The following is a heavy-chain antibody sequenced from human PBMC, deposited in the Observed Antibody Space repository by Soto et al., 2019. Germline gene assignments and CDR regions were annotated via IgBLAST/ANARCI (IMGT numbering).Heavy chain of an antibody. CDR1: GGSISSSSYY. CDR2: IYYSGIT. V-gene: IGHV4-39*01. J-gene: IGHJ6*02. CDR3: ARALGIVGVVMTYGMDV. Sequence: QLQLQASGPGLVTPSETLSLTCTVSGGSISSSSYYWGWIRQPPGKGLEWIGSIYYSGITYSNPSLKSRFTISVATSKNRFARKLSSVTAADTAVYYCARALGIVGVVMTYGMDVWGQGTTVTVSS. D-gene: IGHD3-3*01.